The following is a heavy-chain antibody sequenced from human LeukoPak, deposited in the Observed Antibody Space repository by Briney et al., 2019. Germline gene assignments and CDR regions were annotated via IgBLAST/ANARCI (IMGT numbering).Heavy chain of an antibody. CDR3: AREVEPLDY. D-gene: IGHD1-14*01. CDR2: ISSSSSTI. J-gene: IGHJ4*02. CDR1: GFTFSNAW. Sequence: GGSLRLSCAASGFTFSNAWMSWVRQAPGKGLEWVSYISSSSSTIYYADSVKGRFTISRDNAKNSLYLQMNSLRAEDTAVYYCAREVEPLDYWGQGTLVTVSS. V-gene: IGHV3-48*01.